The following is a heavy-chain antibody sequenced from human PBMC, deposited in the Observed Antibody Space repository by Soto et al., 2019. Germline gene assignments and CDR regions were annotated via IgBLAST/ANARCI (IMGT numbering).Heavy chain of an antibody. Sequence: QVQLVQSGAEVKKPGASVKVSCKASGYTFTSYGISWVRQAPGQGLEWMGWISAYNGNTNYAQKLQGRVTMTTDTATRTAYMGLRSVRSDDTAVYYCARGEYCSGGSCQFVWFDPWGQGTLVTVSS. V-gene: IGHV1-18*01. CDR3: ARGEYCSGGSCQFVWFDP. J-gene: IGHJ5*02. CDR2: ISAYNGNT. CDR1: GYTFTSYG. D-gene: IGHD2-15*01.